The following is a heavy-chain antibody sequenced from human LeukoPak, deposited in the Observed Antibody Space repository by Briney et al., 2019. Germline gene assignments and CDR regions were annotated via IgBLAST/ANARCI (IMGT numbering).Heavy chain of an antibody. Sequence: GGSLRLSCVDSGFTFTNAWMSWVRQAPGKGLEWIGRIKSKTDGETTNYAEPVRGRFTVSRDDSKSAVYLQMNSLKIEDTAVYYCTTDLGTYYHGSQRLIPIDYWGQGTLVTVSS. V-gene: IGHV3-15*01. D-gene: IGHD3-10*01. CDR1: GFTFTNAW. CDR2: IKSKTDGETT. CDR3: TTDLGTYYHGSQRLIPIDY. J-gene: IGHJ4*02.